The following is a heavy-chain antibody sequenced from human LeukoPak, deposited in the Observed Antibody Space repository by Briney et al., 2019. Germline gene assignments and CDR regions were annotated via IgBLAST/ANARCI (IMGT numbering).Heavy chain of an antibody. CDR3: ARCSTPYYYYYYMDV. CDR2: INHSGST. J-gene: IGHJ6*03. V-gene: IGHV4-34*01. D-gene: IGHD2-21*01. Sequence: SETLSLTXAVYGGSFSGYYWSWIRQPPGKGLEWIGEINHSGSTNYNPSLKSRVTISVDTSKNQFSLKLSSVTAADTAVYYCARCSTPYYYYYYMDVWGKGTTVTVSS. CDR1: GGSFSGYY.